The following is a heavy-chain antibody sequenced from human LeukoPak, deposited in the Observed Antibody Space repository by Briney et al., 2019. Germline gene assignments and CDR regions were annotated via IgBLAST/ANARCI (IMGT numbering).Heavy chain of an antibody. J-gene: IGHJ4*02. D-gene: IGHD3-10*01. CDR1: GGSISSYY. CDR3: ARYPLEAYGSGSYLPFDY. V-gene: IGHV4-59*01. CDR2: IYYSGST. Sequence: SETLSLTCTVSGGSISSYYWSWIRQPPGKGLEWIGYIYYSGSTNYNPSLKSRVTISVDTSKNQFSLKLSSVTAADTAVYYCARYPLEAYGSGSYLPFDYWGQGTLVTVSS.